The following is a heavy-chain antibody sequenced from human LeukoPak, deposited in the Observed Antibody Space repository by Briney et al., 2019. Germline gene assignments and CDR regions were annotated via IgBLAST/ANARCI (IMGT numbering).Heavy chain of an antibody. CDR3: AREYISSAEYYYYMDV. J-gene: IGHJ6*03. D-gene: IGHD6-6*01. CDR2: IYTGGST. CDR1: GFTVSSNY. Sequence: PGGSLRLSCAASGFTVSSNYMSWVRQAPGKGLEWVSVIYTGGSTYYADSVKGRFTISRDNSKNTLYLQMNSLRAEDTAVYYCAREYISSAEYYYYMDVWGKGTTVTVSS. V-gene: IGHV3-53*01.